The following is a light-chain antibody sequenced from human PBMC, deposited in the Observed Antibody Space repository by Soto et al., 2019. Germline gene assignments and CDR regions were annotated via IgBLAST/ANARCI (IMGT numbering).Light chain of an antibody. Sequence: EIVLTQSPATLSLSPGERATLSCRASQSVSSHLAWYQQKPGQAPRLLIYDASNRATGIPARFSGSGSGTDFTLTISSLEPEDFAVYYCQQRSNWPPRPTFGQGTRLEIK. CDR3: QQRSNWPPRPT. CDR2: DAS. J-gene: IGKJ5*01. V-gene: IGKV3-11*01. CDR1: QSVSSH.